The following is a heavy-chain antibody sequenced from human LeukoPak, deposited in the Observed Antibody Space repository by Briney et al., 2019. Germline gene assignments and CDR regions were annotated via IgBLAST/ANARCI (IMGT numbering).Heavy chain of an antibody. J-gene: IGHJ4*02. CDR1: EDSVSSNSAA. V-gene: IGHV6-1*01. D-gene: IGHD1-26*01. CDR3: AKIVGVTIDV. Sequence: SQTLSLTCAISEDSVSSNSAAWNWTRQSPSRGLEWLGRTYYRSKWYNDYAVSVKSRITINPDTSKNQFSLQLNSVTPEDTAVYYCAKIVGVTIDVWGQGTLVTVSS. CDR2: TYYRSKWYN.